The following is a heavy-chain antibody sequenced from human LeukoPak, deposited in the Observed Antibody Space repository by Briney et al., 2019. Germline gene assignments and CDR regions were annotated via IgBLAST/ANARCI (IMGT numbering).Heavy chain of an antibody. CDR1: GFTSSSYE. V-gene: IGHV3-48*03. D-gene: IGHD6-19*01. J-gene: IGHJ4*02. Sequence: GGSLRLSCAASGFTSSSYEMNWVRQAPGKGLEWVSYISSSGTTIYYADSVKGRFTISRDNAKNSLYLQMNSLRAEDTAVYYCARDPGIAVPLYYFDYWGQGTLVTVSS. CDR2: ISSSGTTI. CDR3: ARDPGIAVPLYYFDY.